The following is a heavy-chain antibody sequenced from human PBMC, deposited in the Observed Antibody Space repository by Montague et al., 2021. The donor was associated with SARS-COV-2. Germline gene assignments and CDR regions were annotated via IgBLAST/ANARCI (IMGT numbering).Heavy chain of an antibody. J-gene: IGHJ5*02. D-gene: IGHD3-3*01. CDR3: ARVSRITIFGVVGWFDP. CDR2: IYYSGST. Sequence: SETLSLTCTVSGGSISSYYWSWIRQPPGKGLEWIGYIYYSGSTNXNPSLKSRVTISLDTSKNQFSLKLSSVTAADTAVYYCARVSRITIFGVVGWFDPWGQGTLVTVSS. V-gene: IGHV4-59*01. CDR1: GGSISSYY.